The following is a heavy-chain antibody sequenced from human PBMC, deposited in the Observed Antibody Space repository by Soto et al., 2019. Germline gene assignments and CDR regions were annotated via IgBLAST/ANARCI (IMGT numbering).Heavy chain of an antibody. J-gene: IGHJ4*02. CDR1: GFTFSSYG. V-gene: IGHV3-30*18. CDR3: AKPWPRGYSGYVYFDY. D-gene: IGHD5-12*01. Sequence: QVQLVESGGGVVQPGRSLRLSCAASGFTFSSYGMHWARQAPGKGLEWVAVISYDGSNKYYADSVKGRFTISRDNSKNTLYLQMNSLRAEDTAVYYCAKPWPRGYSGYVYFDYWGQGTLVTVSS. CDR2: ISYDGSNK.